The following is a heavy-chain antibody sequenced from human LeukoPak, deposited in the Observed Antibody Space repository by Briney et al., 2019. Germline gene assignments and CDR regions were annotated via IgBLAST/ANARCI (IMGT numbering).Heavy chain of an antibody. J-gene: IGHJ5*02. CDR1: GGSISSSSDY. CDR3: ARHDGPRVYSEFDP. Sequence: SQTLSLTCTVSGGSISSSSDYWGWIRQPPGKGLEWIGSIYYSGSTYNNPSLKSRVTISVDTSKNQFSLKLSSVTAADTAVYYCARHDGPRVYSEFDPWGQGTLVTVSS. D-gene: IGHD6-13*01. CDR2: IYYSGST. V-gene: IGHV4-39*01.